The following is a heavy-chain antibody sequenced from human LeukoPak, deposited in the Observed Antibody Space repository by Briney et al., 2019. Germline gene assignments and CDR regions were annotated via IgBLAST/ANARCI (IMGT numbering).Heavy chain of an antibody. Sequence: SQTLSLTRAISGDSVSSNSAAWNWIRQSPSRGLEWLGRTYYRSKWYNDYAVSVKSRITINPDTSRNQFSLQLNSVTPEDTAVYYCARDPRYCGGGSCYSEGFHHWGQGTLVTVSS. D-gene: IGHD2-15*01. CDR1: GDSVSSNSAA. CDR2: TYYRSKWYN. J-gene: IGHJ1*01. V-gene: IGHV6-1*01. CDR3: ARDPRYCGGGSCYSEGFHH.